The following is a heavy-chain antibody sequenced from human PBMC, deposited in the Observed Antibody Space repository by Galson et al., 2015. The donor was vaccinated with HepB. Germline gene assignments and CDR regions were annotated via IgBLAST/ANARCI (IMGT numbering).Heavy chain of an antibody. V-gene: IGHV1-69*13. CDR2: IIPIFGTA. D-gene: IGHD1-26*01. J-gene: IGHJ3*02. CDR1: GGTFSSYA. CDR3: ARRVGARPRDAFDI. Sequence: SVKVSCKASGGTFSSYAISWVRQAPGQGLEWMGGIIPIFGTANYAQKFQGRVTITADESTSTAYMELSSLRSEDTAVYYCARRVGARPRDAFDIWGQGTMVTVSS.